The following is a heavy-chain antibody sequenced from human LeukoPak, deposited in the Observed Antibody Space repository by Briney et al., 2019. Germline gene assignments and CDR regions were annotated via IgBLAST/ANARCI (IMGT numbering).Heavy chain of an antibody. CDR1: GFTFSNYA. CDR3: ARDKRGMGVSSDY. J-gene: IGHJ4*02. D-gene: IGHD3-10*01. V-gene: IGHV3-21*01. CDR2: ISSSSSYI. Sequence: ESLTLSCAASGFTFSNYAMSWVRQAPGKGLEWVSSISSSSSYIYYADSVKGRFTISRDNAKNSLYLQMNSLRAEDTAVYYCARDKRGMGVSSDYWGQGTLVTVSS.